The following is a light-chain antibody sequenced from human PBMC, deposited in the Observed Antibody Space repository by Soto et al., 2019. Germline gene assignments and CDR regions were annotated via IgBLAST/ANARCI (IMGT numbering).Light chain of an antibody. CDR3: SSYTRSSTSYV. CDR2: EVS. CDR1: SSDVGRYNY. Sequence: QSVLTQPRSVSGSPGQSVAISCAGTSSDVGRYNYVSWYQQYPGKAPKLMIYEVSDRPSSVSNRFSGSKSGNTASLTISGLQAEDEADYYCSSYTRSSTSYVFGTGTKLTVL. V-gene: IGLV2-14*01. J-gene: IGLJ1*01.